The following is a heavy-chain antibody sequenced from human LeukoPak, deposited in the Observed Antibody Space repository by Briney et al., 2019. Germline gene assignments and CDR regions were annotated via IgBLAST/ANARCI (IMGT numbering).Heavy chain of an antibody. D-gene: IGHD6-19*01. CDR2: IYYSGSP. CDR3: ARGRMGSSGWYDDY. J-gene: IGHJ4*02. Sequence: KPSEPLSLTCTVSGGPFHSYYWSWIRQPPGKGLEWIGYIYYSGSPNYHPSLKSRVIISVDTSNNQFSLNLSSVTAADTAAYYCARGRMGSSGWYDDYWGQGTLVTVSS. CDR1: GGPFHSYY. V-gene: IGHV4-59*01.